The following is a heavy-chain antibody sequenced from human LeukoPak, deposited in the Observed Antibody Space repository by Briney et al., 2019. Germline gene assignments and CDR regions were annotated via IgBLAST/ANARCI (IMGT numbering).Heavy chain of an antibody. Sequence: GGSLRLSCAASGFIVSSNDMSWVRQAPGKGLEWVSVIYSGGSTYYADSVKGRFTISRDNSKNTVNLQMNSLRPEDTAVYYCARDTPSSGFDYWGQGTQVTVSS. CDR3: ARDTPSSGFDY. D-gene: IGHD3-10*01. V-gene: IGHV3-53*01. CDR1: GFIVSSND. CDR2: IYSGGST. J-gene: IGHJ4*02.